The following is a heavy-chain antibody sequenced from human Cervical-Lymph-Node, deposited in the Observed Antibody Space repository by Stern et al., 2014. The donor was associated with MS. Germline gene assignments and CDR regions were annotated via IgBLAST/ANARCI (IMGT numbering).Heavy chain of an antibody. CDR1: GGSISSGGYY. Sequence: VQLVESGPGLVKPSQTLSLTCTVSGGSISSGGYYWNWIRQHPEKGLEWIGYIYHPGSPYYNPSLKSRVTISVDTSENRFSLSLSSVTAADTAMYYCARDVALGYYDSSGYFAFDIWGPGTMVTVSS. CDR2: IYHPGSP. CDR3: ARDVALGYYDSSGYFAFDI. J-gene: IGHJ3*02. D-gene: IGHD3-22*01. V-gene: IGHV4-31*03.